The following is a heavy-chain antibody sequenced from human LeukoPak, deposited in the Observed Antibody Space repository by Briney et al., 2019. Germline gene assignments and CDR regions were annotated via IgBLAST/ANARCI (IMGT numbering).Heavy chain of an antibody. V-gene: IGHV3-74*01. CDR3: ARDYNWNPPDY. CDR1: GFTFSSHW. J-gene: IGHJ4*02. Sequence: QPGGSLRLSCAASGFTFSSHWMHWVRQAPGKGLVWVSRINSGGSITTYADSAQGRFTISRDNAKNTLYLQMNSLRVEDTAVYYCARDYNWNPPDYWGQGTLVTVSS. CDR2: INSGGSIT. D-gene: IGHD1-1*01.